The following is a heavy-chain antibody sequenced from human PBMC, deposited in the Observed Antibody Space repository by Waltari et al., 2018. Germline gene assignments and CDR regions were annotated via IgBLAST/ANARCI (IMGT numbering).Heavy chain of an antibody. J-gene: IGHJ3*02. D-gene: IGHD3-16*01. CDR2: MYYTWNT. Sequence: QLQLQESGPGLVKPSETLSLTCTVSDGSINSSSYYWGWIRKPPGKGLEWIGSMYYTWNTYYHPSLNSRVTISVDTSKNQFSLKLSSVTAADTAVYYCASGIPVTLGAFDIWGQGTMVTVSS. V-gene: IGHV4-39*01. CDR3: ASGIPVTLGAFDI. CDR1: DGSINSSSYY.